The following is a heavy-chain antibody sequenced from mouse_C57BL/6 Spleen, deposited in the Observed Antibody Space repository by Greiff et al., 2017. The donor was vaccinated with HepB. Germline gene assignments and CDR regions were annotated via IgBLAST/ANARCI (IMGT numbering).Heavy chain of an antibody. CDR1: GYTFTSYG. CDR2: IYPRSGNT. J-gene: IGHJ3*01. V-gene: IGHV1-81*01. Sequence: VQLVESGAELARPGASVKLSCKASGYTFTSYGISWVKQRTGQGLEWIGEIYPRSGNTYYNEKFKGKATLTADKSSSTAYMELRSLTSEDSAVYFCARGGVTAFAYWGQGTLVTVSA. D-gene: IGHD2-3*01. CDR3: ARGGVTAFAY.